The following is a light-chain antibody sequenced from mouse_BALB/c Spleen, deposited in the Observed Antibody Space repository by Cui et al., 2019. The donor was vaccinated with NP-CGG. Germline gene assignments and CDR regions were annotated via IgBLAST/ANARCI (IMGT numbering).Light chain of an antibody. CDR1: TGAVTTSNY. J-gene: IGLJ1*01. Sequence: QAVVTQESALTTSPGERVTLTCRSSTGAVTTSNYANWVQEKPDHLFTGLIGGTNNRAPGVPARFSGSLIGDKAALTITGAQTEDEAIYFCALWYGNHWVFGEGTKLTVL. CDR2: GTN. CDR3: ALWYGNHWV. V-gene: IGLV1*01.